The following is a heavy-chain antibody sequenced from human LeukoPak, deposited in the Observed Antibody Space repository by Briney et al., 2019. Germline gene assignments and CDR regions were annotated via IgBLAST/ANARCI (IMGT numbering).Heavy chain of an antibody. CDR3: ARGVVIAPQTFDY. J-gene: IGHJ4*02. CDR1: GDSINGFY. D-gene: IGHD2-21*01. Sequence: SETLSLTCTVSGDSINGFYWSWIRQPPGKGLEWIGYIYYSGSTNYNPSLKSRVTISVDTSKNQFSLKLSSVTAADTAVYYCARGVVIAPQTFDYWGQGTLVTVSS. V-gene: IGHV4-59*01. CDR2: IYYSGST.